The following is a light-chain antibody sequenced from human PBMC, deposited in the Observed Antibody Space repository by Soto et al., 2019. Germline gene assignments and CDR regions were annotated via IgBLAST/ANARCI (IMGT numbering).Light chain of an antibody. CDR2: AAS. V-gene: IGKV1-9*01. CDR3: QQIHTYPIT. Sequence: DIQLTQSPSFLSASLGDRVTITCRASQGISSFLAWYQQKPGKVPKLLIYAASTLQGGVQSRFSGSGSGTQFTLIISRRQPDDVATYDCQQIHTYPITWGRETRLE. J-gene: IGKJ5*01. CDR1: QGISSF.